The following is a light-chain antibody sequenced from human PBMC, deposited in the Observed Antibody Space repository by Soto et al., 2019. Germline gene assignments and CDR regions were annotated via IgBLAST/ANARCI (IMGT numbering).Light chain of an antibody. Sequence: DIQMTQSPSAMSASVGDRVTITCRASQGISNYLAWFQQKPGKVPKRXIYDASNLETGVPSRFSGSGSGTDCTFTISSLQPEDIETDYCQQYDNLINTFGQGTRLEI. CDR1: QGISNY. V-gene: IGKV1-33*01. CDR2: DAS. J-gene: IGKJ5*01. CDR3: QQYDNLINT.